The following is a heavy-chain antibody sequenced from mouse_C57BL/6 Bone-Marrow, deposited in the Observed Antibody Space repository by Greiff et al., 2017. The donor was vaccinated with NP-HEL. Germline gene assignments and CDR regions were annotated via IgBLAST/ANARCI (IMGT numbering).Heavy chain of an antibody. J-gene: IGHJ4*01. V-gene: IGHV1-61*01. CDR1: GYTFTSYW. Sequence: QVQLQQPGAELVRPGSSVKLSCKASGYTFTSYWMDWVKQRPGQGLEWIGNIYPSDSETHYNQKFKDKATLTVDKSSSTAYMQLSSLTSEDSAVYYCARYYGSSYEDAMDYWGQGTSVTVSS. CDR2: IYPSDSET. CDR3: ARYYGSSYEDAMDY. D-gene: IGHD1-1*01.